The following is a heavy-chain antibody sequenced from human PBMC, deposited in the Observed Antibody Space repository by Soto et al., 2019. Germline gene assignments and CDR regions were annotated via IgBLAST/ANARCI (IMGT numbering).Heavy chain of an antibody. V-gene: IGHV1-69*13. CDR2: IIPIFGTA. Sequence: ASGKVCCKASGGTFSSYAISWVRQAPGQGLEWMGGIIPIFGTANYAQKFQGRVTITADESTSTAYMELSSLRSEDTAVYYCAKLGTTVTTDYYYGMDVWGQGTTVTVSS. CDR1: GGTFSSYA. D-gene: IGHD4-4*01. J-gene: IGHJ6*02. CDR3: AKLGTTVTTDYYYGMDV.